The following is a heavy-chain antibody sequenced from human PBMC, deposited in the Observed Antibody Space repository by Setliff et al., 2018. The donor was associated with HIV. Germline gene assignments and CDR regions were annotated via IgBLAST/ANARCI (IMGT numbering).Heavy chain of an antibody. V-gene: IGHV4-39*02. J-gene: IGHJ3*02. CDR2: ILYGGNT. D-gene: IGHD2-8*01. Sequence: AWVRQAPGKGPEWIANILYGGNTYYNPSLKSRVTISVDTSKNHFSLKLNSVTAADTAVYFCARPTTGVGGGAAFDIWGQGTMVTVSS. CDR3: ARPTTGVGGGAAFDI.